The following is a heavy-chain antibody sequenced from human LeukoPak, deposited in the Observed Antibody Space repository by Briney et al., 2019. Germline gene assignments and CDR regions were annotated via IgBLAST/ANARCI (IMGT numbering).Heavy chain of an antibody. V-gene: IGHV3-53*01. CDR1: GFTVSSHY. CDR3: AKAGSSYSSSWYRD. J-gene: IGHJ4*02. Sequence: GGSLRLSCAASGFTVSSHYMSWVRQAPGKGLEWVSVTDSGGSTSYADSVKGRFTISRDNSKNTLYLQMNSLRAEDTAVYYCAKAGSSYSSSWYRDWGQGTLVTVSS. CDR2: TDSGGST. D-gene: IGHD6-13*01.